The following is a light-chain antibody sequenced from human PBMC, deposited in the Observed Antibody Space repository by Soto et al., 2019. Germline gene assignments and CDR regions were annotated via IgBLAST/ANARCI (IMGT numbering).Light chain of an antibody. J-gene: IGLJ3*02. Sequence: QSVLTQSPSASASLGASVKLTCTLSSGHSNYAIAWHQQQPEKGTRYLMKLNSDGSHSKGDWIPDRFSGSSSGAERYLTISRLQSEDEADYYCQTWGTGFWVFGGGTKLTVL. CDR3: QTWGTGFWV. CDR1: SGHSNYA. V-gene: IGLV4-69*01. CDR2: LNSDGSH.